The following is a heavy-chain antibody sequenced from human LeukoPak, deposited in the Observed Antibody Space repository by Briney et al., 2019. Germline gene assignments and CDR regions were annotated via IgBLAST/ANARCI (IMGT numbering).Heavy chain of an antibody. D-gene: IGHD6-19*01. Sequence: ASVKVSCKASGYTFTSYAMHWVRQAPGQRLEWMGWINAGNGNTKYSQKLQGRVTITRDTSASTAYMELSSLRSEDTAVYYCASGLLTGIAVAGFFDYWGQGTLVTVSS. CDR3: ASGLLTGIAVAGFFDY. CDR2: INAGNGNT. V-gene: IGHV1-3*01. J-gene: IGHJ4*02. CDR1: GYTFTSYA.